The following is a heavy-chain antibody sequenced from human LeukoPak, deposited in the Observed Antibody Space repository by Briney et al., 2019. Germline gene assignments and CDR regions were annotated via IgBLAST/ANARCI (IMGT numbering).Heavy chain of an antibody. Sequence: PGGSLRLSCAASGFTFSSYAMHWVRQAPGKGLEWGAVISYDGSNTYYADSVKGRFTISRDNSKNTQYLQMNSLKTEDTAVYYCARVTVTTPYYYYYGMDVWGQGTTVTVSS. CDR1: GFTFSSYA. CDR3: ARVTVTTPYYYYYGMDV. V-gene: IGHV3-30-3*01. J-gene: IGHJ6*02. D-gene: IGHD4-17*01. CDR2: ISYDGSNT.